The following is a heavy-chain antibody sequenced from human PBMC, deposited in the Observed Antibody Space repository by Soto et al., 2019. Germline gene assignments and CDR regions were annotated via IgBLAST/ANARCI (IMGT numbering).Heavy chain of an antibody. CDR3: AREGALKPFSS. J-gene: IGHJ5*02. CDR1: GFTFSNYN. Sequence: GGSLRLSCVASGFTFSNYNMNWVRQAPGKGLEWVAHISGTGVYIHYADAVKGRFTISRDNAKSSVYLQMNSLRAEDTAVYYCAREGALKPFSSWGQGALVTVSS. V-gene: IGHV3-21*01. CDR2: ISGTGVYI.